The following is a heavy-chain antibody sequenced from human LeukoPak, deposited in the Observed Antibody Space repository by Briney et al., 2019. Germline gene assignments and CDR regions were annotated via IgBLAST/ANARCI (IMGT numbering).Heavy chain of an antibody. D-gene: IGHD3-10*01. Sequence: GGSLRLSCAASGFTFDDYAMHWVRQAPGKGLEWVSGISWNSDNIAYADSVKGRFTVSRDNAKNSLYLQMNSLRGEDTAWYYCAKDYYASGPDVFDVWGQGTMVTVSS. J-gene: IGHJ3*01. CDR1: GFTFDDYA. CDR2: ISWNSDNI. CDR3: AKDYYASGPDVFDV. V-gene: IGHV3-9*01.